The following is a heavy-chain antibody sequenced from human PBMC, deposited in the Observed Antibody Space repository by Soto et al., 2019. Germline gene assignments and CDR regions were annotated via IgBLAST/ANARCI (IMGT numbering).Heavy chain of an antibody. Sequence: SETLSLTCTVSGGSISSGGYYWSWIRQHPGKGLEWIGYIYYSGSTYYNPSLKSRVTISVDTSKNQFSLKLSSVTAADTAVYYCARDRAVVAATSDYYYYYYMDVWGKGTTVTVSS. J-gene: IGHJ6*03. V-gene: IGHV4-31*03. CDR1: GGSISSGGYY. D-gene: IGHD2-15*01. CDR2: IYYSGST. CDR3: ARDRAVVAATSDYYYYYYMDV.